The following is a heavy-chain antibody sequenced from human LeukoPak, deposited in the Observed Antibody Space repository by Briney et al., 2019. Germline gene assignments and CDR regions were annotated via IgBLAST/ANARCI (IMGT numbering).Heavy chain of an antibody. J-gene: IGHJ6*02. CDR3: ARTFQAPSYGDSDSRTKYPYNMDV. D-gene: IGHD4-17*01. V-gene: IGHV4-59*12. CDR1: GGSISSYY. Sequence: SETLSLTCTASGGSISSYYWSWIRQPPGKGLEWIGYIYYSGSTNYNPSLKRRVTISVDTTKNKFSLKLTSVTAADTAVYYCARTFQAPSYGDSDSRTKYPYNMDVWGQGTMVAVSS. CDR2: IYYSGST.